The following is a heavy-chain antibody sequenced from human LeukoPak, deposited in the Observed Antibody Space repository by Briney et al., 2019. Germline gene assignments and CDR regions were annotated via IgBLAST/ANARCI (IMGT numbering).Heavy chain of an antibody. Sequence: ASVKVSCKASGGTFSSYAISWVRQAPGQGLEWMGWINPNSGGTNYAQKFQGRVTMTRDTSISTAYMELSRLRSDDTAVYYCARVAAYCSSTSCFWFDPWGQGTLVTVSS. V-gene: IGHV1-2*02. CDR3: ARVAAYCSSTSCFWFDP. CDR1: GGTFSSYA. CDR2: INPNSGGT. D-gene: IGHD2-2*01. J-gene: IGHJ5*02.